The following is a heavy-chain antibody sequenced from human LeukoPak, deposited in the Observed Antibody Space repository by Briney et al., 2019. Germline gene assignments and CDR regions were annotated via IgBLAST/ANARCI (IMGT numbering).Heavy chain of an antibody. Sequence: GGSLRLSCAASGFTFSSYAMSWVRQAPGKGLEWVSAISGSGGSTYYADSVKGRFTISRDNSKNTLYLQMNSLRAEDTAVYYCANHGITMIVVVPYDAFDIWGQGTTVTVSS. V-gene: IGHV3-23*01. CDR2: ISGSGGST. D-gene: IGHD3-22*01. J-gene: IGHJ3*02. CDR3: ANHGITMIVVVPYDAFDI. CDR1: GFTFSSYA.